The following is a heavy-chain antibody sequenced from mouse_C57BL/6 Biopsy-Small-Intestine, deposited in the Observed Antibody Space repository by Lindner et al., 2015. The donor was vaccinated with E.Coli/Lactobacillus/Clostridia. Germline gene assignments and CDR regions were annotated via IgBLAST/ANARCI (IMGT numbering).Heavy chain of an antibody. CDR1: GYSFTDYN. Sequence: VQLQESGPELVKPGASVKISXKASGYSFTDYNMNWVKQSNGKSLEWIGVINPNYGTTSYNQKFKGKATLTVDQSSSTAYMQLSSLTSEDSAVYFCARGAIYYDYDDAMDYWGQGTSVTVSS. D-gene: IGHD2-4*01. J-gene: IGHJ4*01. CDR3: ARGAIYYDYDDAMDY. V-gene: IGHV1-39*01. CDR2: INPNYGTT.